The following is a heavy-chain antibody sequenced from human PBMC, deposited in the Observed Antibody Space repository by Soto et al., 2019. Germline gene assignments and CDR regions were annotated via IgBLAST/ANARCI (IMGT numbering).Heavy chain of an antibody. D-gene: IGHD3-10*01. CDR1: GGTFSSYA. V-gene: IGHV1-69*12. CDR2: IIPIFGTA. Sequence: QVQLVQSGAEVKKPGSSVKVSCKASGGTFSSYAISWVRQAPGQGLEWMGGIIPIFGTANYAQKFQGRVTITADEXMSXAXTELSSLRAEDTAVYYCARGEYYYGSGSPYSAAFDIWGQGTMVTVSS. CDR3: ARGEYYYGSGSPYSAAFDI. J-gene: IGHJ3*02.